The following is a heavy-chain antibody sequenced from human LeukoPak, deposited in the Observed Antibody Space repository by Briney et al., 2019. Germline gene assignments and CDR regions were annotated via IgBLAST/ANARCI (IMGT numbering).Heavy chain of an antibody. CDR1: GFTFSSYA. CDR3: AKDSLITMIAGAFDI. CDR2: ISGSGGST. J-gene: IGHJ3*02. V-gene: IGHV3-23*01. Sequence: GGSLRLSCAASGFTFSSYAMSWVRQAPGKGLEWVSAISGSGGSTYYADSVKGRFTISRDNSKNTLYLQMDSLRAEDTAVYYCAKDSLITMIAGAFDIWGQGTMVTVSS. D-gene: IGHD3-22*01.